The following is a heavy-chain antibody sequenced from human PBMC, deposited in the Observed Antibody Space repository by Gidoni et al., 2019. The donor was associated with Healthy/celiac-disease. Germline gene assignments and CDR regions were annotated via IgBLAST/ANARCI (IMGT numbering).Heavy chain of an antibody. CDR2: IYYSGRT. CDR3: ARQDFDPTAQWLGGDALDI. V-gene: IGHV4-39*01. CDR1: GGSISSSSYY. D-gene: IGHD6-19*01. J-gene: IGHJ3*02. Sequence: QLQLQESGPGLVKPSETLSLTCTVSGGSISSSSYYWGWIRQPPGKGLEWIGSIYYSGRTYYNPSLKSRVTISVDTSKTQFSLKLSSVTAADTAVYYCARQDFDPTAQWLGGDALDIWGQGTMVTVSS.